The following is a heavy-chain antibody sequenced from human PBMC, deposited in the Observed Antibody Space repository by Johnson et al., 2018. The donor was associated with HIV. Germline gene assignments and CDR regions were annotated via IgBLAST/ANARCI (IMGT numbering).Heavy chain of an antibody. V-gene: IGHV3-66*01. D-gene: IGHD2-15*01. CDR1: GFTFSPYW. Sequence: VQLVESGGGVVRPGGSLRLSCAASGFTFSPYWVHWVRQAPGQGLEWVSLIYSGGTTYYADSVKGRFTISRDNSKNTLYLQMNSLRAEDTAVYYCARDSVILVDGAFDIWGQGTMVTVSS. CDR2: IYSGGTT. CDR3: ARDSVILVDGAFDI. J-gene: IGHJ3*02.